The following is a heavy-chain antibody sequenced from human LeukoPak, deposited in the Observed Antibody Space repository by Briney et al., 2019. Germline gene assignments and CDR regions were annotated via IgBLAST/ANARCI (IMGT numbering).Heavy chain of an antibody. CDR3: ARDLGIAGTTHAFDI. D-gene: IGHD1-14*01. CDR2: IYGGGPT. V-gene: IGHV3-53*01. Sequence: AGSLRLSCAASGFTVSRNYMSWVRQAPGRGLECVSVIYGGGPTYYADSVKGRFTISRDTAKNTLYLQMNSLRGEDTAVYFCARDLGIAGTTHAFDIWGHGTMVTVSS. CDR1: GFTVSRNY. J-gene: IGHJ3*02.